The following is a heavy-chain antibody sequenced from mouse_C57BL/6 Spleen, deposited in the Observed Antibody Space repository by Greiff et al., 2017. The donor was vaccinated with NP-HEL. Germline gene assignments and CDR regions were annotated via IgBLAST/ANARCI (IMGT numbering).Heavy chain of an antibody. CDR2: ISSGGDYI. J-gene: IGHJ3*01. Sequence: EVMLVESGEGLVKPGGSLKLSCAASGFTFSSYAMSWVRQTPEKRLEWVAYISSGGDYIYYADTVKGRFTISRDNARNTLYLQMSSLKSEDTAMYYCTRERGSPFAYWGQGTLVTASA. V-gene: IGHV5-9-1*02. CDR1: GFTFSSYA. CDR3: TRERGSPFAY. D-gene: IGHD6-1*02.